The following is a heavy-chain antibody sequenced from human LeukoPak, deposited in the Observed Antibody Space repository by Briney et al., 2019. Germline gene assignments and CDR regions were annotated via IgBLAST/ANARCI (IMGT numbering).Heavy chain of an antibody. J-gene: IGHJ4*02. CDR1: GFTFSSYS. Sequence: GGSLRLSCAASGFTFSSYSMNWVRQAPGQGLEWISYINTSSSITYYADSVKGRFTISRDNAKNLLYLQMNSLRAEDTAVYYCARGTGQQGLGYWGQGTLVTVSS. D-gene: IGHD6-19*01. CDR3: ARGTGQQGLGY. CDR2: INTSSSIT. V-gene: IGHV3-48*01.